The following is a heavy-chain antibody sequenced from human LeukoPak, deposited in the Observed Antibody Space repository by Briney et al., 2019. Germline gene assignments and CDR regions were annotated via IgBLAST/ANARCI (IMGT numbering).Heavy chain of an antibody. CDR1: GGSISSSSYY. D-gene: IGHD2-2*01. CDR2: IYYSGTT. V-gene: IGHV4-39*01. CDR3: ARGDFCSSSSCYLRPMDV. J-gene: IGHJ6*03. Sequence: SETLSLTCTVSGGSISSSSYYWGWIRQPPGKGLEWIGSIYYSGTTYYNPSLKSRVTISVDTSKNQFSLNLSSVTAADTAVYYCARGDFCSSSSCYLRPMDVWGKGTTVTVSS.